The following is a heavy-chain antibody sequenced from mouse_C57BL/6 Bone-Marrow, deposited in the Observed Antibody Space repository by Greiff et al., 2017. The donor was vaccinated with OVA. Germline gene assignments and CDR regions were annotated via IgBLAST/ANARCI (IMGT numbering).Heavy chain of an antibody. CDR1: GYTFTSYG. CDR3: ARGGWLLYFDY. V-gene: IGHV1-81*01. CDR2: IYPRSGNT. D-gene: IGHD2-3*01. Sequence: VQVVESGAELARPGASVKLSCKASGYTFTSYGISWVKQRTGQGLEWIGEIYPRSGNTYYNEKFKGKATLTADKSSSTAYMELRSLTSEDSAVYFCARGGWLLYFDYWGQGTTLTVSS. J-gene: IGHJ2*01.